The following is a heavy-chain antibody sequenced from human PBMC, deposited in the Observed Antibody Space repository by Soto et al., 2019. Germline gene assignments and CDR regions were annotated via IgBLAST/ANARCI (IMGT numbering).Heavy chain of an antibody. V-gene: IGHV1-69*13. CDR2: IIPIFGTA. J-gene: IGHJ4*02. D-gene: IGHD3-3*01. CDR1: GGTFSSYA. Sequence: GASVKVSCKASGGTFSSYAISWVRQAPGQGLEWMGGIIPIFGTANYAQKFQGRVTITADESTSTAYMELSSLRSEDTAVYYCARETLFGVVFDYWGQGTLVTVSS. CDR3: ARETLFGVVFDY.